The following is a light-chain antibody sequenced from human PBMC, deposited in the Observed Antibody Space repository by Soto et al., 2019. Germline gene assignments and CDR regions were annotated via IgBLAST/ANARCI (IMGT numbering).Light chain of an antibody. V-gene: IGKV3-15*01. CDR2: GAS. CDR1: QSVSSN. J-gene: IGKJ4*01. Sequence: EIVMTQSPATLSVSPGERATLSCRASQSVSSNLAWYQQKPGQAPRLRIYGASTRATDIPARFSGSGSGTEFTLTISSLQSEDFAVYYCQQYNNWPPVTFGGGTKVEIK. CDR3: QQYNNWPPVT.